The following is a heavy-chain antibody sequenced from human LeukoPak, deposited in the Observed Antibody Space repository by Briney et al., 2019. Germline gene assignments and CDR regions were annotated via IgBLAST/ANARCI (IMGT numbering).Heavy chain of an antibody. CDR3: ASNLGDFDY. CDR2: ISSSGSTI. V-gene: IGHV3-48*03. D-gene: IGHD1-14*01. CDR1: GFTFSSYE. J-gene: IGHJ4*02. Sequence: GGSLRLSCAASGFTFSSYEMNWVRQAPGKGLEWVSYISSSGSTIYYADSVKGRFTISRDNAKNSLYLQMNSLRAEDTALYYCASNLGDFDYWGQGTLVTVSS.